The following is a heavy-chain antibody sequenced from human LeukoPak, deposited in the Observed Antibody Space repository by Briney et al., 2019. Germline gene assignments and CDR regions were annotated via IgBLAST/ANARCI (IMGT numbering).Heavy chain of an antibody. CDR2: INPNSGGT. V-gene: IGHV1-2*02. D-gene: IGHD3-22*01. CDR1: GYTFTGYY. Sequence: ASVKVSCKASGYTFTGYYMHWVRQAPGQRLEWMGWINPNSGGTNYAQKFQGRVTMTRDTSISTAYMELSRLRSDDTAVYYCAREGEYYYDSSGYSPLVYWGQGTLVTVSS. CDR3: AREGEYYYDSSGYSPLVY. J-gene: IGHJ4*02.